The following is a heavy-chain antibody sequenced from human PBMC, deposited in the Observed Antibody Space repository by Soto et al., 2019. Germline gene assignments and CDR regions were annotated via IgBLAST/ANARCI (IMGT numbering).Heavy chain of an antibody. V-gene: IGHV1-18*01. J-gene: IGHJ6*02. D-gene: IGHD3-10*01. CDR3: AIQRAGAYGMDV. Sequence: ASVKVSCKASGYTFSDYGISWVRQAPGQRPEYMGWISTNNGNTKYAQNIQGRVTMTTDTYTSTGYMELRSLRPDDTAVYYCAIQRAGAYGMDVWGQGTTVTVYS. CDR1: GYTFSDYG. CDR2: ISTNNGNT.